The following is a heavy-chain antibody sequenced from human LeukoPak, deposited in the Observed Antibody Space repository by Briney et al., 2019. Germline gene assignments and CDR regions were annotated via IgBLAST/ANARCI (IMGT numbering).Heavy chain of an antibody. D-gene: IGHD5-12*01. J-gene: IGHJ4*02. V-gene: IGHV3-53*01. CDR2: IYTDGGT. CDR1: GFTVSSHY. Sequence: GGSLRLSCAASGFTVSSHYMSWFRQAPGMRLEWVSAIYTDGGTYYTDSVKGRLTISRDNSKNTLFLQMNTLRAEDTAVYYCARESGYAVGDYWGQGTLVTVSS. CDR3: ARESGYAVGDY.